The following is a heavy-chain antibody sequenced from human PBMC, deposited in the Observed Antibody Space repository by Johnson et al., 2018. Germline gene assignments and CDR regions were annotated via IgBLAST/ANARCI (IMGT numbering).Heavy chain of an antibody. Sequence: VQLVQSGGGLVKPGGSLRLSCAGSGFIFSNAWMNWVRQAPGKGLGWVGRITSRREGGPLDSAAPVKGRSTISRDDSKNMLFLQMNSLRAEDTAVYYCARDLSGPYSGSRADAFDIWGQGTMVTVSS. CDR3: ARDLSGPYSGSRADAFDI. J-gene: IGHJ3*02. CDR1: GFIFSNAW. V-gene: IGHV3-15*07. CDR2: ITSRREGGPL. D-gene: IGHD1-26*01.